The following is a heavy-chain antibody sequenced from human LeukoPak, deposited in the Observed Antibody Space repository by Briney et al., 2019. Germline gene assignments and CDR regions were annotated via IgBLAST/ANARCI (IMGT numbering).Heavy chain of an antibody. CDR3: TMASYYYYYYMDV. CDR1: GFTFSIHG. Sequence: PGGSLRLSCAASGFTFSIHGMSWIRQPPGKGLEWIGEINHSGSTNYNPSLKSRVTISVDTSKNQFSLKLSSVTAADTAVYYCTMASYYYYYYMDVWGKGTTVTVSS. D-gene: IGHD3-10*01. CDR2: INHSGST. V-gene: IGHV4-34*08. J-gene: IGHJ6*03.